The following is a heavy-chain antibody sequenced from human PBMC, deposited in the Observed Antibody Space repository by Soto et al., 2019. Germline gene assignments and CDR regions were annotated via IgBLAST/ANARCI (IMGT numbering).Heavy chain of an antibody. V-gene: IGHV4-59*01. D-gene: IGHD2-21*02. CDR2: MYNTGST. J-gene: IGHJ6*02. CDR3: ARDLWGYCGTDCYPLDV. Sequence: PSETPSLTFTVSGGSLSGVSWSWFRQPPGKGMEWIGYMYNTGSTVYNPSFKSRVTISVDTSKNQFSLKLNSVTAADTAVYYCARDLWGYCGTDCYPLDVWGQGTTVTVSS. CDR1: GGSLSGVS.